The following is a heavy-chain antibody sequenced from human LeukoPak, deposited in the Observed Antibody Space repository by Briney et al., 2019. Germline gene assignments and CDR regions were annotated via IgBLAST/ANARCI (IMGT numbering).Heavy chain of an antibody. J-gene: IGHJ4*02. CDR2: ISYDGSNK. CDR1: GFTFSSYA. Sequence: GGSLRLSCAASGFTFSSYAMHWVRQAPGKGLEWVAVISYDGSNKYYADSVKGRFTISRDNSKSTLYLQMNSLRAEDTAVYYCAKWYTVTATFFDYWGQGTLVTVSS. V-gene: IGHV3-30*04. CDR3: AKWYTVTATFFDY. D-gene: IGHD4-17*01.